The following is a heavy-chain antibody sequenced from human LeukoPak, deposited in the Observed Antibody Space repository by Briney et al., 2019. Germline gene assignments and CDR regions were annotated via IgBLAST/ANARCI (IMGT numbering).Heavy chain of an antibody. CDR1: GGSFSGYY. D-gene: IGHD1-14*01. J-gene: IGHJ4*02. CDR2: INHSGST. V-gene: IGHV4-34*01. CDR3: ARGRHHVYGY. Sequence: PSETLSLTCAVYGGSFSGYYWSWIRQPPGKGLEWIGEINHSGSTNYNPSLKSRVTISVDTSKNQFSLKLSSVTAADTAVYYCARGRHHVYGYWGQRTLVTVSS.